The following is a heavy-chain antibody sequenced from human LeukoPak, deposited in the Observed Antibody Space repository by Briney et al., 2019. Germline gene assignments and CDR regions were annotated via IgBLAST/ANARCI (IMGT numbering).Heavy chain of an antibody. CDR1: GYTFTGYY. J-gene: IGHJ3*02. V-gene: IGHV1-2*06. D-gene: IGHD1-26*01. Sequence: ASVKVSCKASGYTFTGYYIHWVRQAPRQGLEWMGRTNPNSGGTNYAQKFQGRVTITRDTSISTDYMELSRLRSDDAAVYDCASINSGSYWGDDAFDMWGQGTMVTVS. CDR2: TNPNSGGT. CDR3: ASINSGSYWGDDAFDM.